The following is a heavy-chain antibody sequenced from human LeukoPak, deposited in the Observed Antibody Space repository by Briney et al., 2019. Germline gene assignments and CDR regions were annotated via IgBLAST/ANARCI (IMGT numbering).Heavy chain of an antibody. V-gene: IGHV3-30-3*01. CDR3: ARVQGFWSGYSGY. D-gene: IGHD3-3*01. CDR1: GFTFSSYA. J-gene: IGHJ4*02. CDR2: ISYDGSNK. Sequence: PGGSLRLSCAASGFTFSSYAMHWVRQAPGKGLEWVAVISYDGSNKYYAASVKGRFTISRDNSKNTLYLQMNSLRAEDTAVCYCARVQGFWSGYSGYWGQGTLVTVSS.